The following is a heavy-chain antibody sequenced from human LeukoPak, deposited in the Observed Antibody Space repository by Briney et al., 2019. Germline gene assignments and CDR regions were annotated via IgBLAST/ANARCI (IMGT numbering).Heavy chain of an antibody. J-gene: IGHJ4*02. V-gene: IGHV4-39*01. D-gene: IGHD6-19*01. Sequence: GSLRLSCAASGFTFSSYAMSWVRQPPGKGLEWIGSIYYSGSTYYNPSLKSRVTISVDTSKNQFSLKLSSVTAADTAVYYCARHGAEWLAYFDYWGQGTLVTVSS. CDR3: ARHGAEWLAYFDY. CDR2: IYYSGST. CDR1: GFTFSSYA.